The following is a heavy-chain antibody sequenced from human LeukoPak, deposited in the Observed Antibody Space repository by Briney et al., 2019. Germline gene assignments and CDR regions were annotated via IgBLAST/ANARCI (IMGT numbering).Heavy chain of an antibody. CDR1: GFTFSSYA. D-gene: IGHD1-26*01. CDR2: ISYDGSNK. V-gene: IGHV3-30*04. Sequence: GGSLRLSCAASGFTFSSYAMHWVRQAPGKGLEWVAVISYDGSNKYYADSVKGRFTISRDNSKNTLYLQMNSLRAEDTAVYYCARGGPYYYYGMDVWGKGTTVTVSS. J-gene: IGHJ6*04. CDR3: ARGGPYYYYGMDV.